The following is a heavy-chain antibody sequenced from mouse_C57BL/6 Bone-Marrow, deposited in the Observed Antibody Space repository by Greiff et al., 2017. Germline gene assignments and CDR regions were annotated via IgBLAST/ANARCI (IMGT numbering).Heavy chain of an antibody. CDR2: SRNKANDYTT. V-gene: IGHV7-1*01. J-gene: IGHJ4*01. D-gene: IGHD2-4*01. CDR3: ARAEGPSYYDPGSCAMDY. Sequence: DVMLVESGGGLVQSGRSLRLSCATSGFTFSDFYMEWVRQAPGKGLEWIAASRNKANDYTTEYSASVKGRFIVSRDTSQSILYLQMNALRAEDTAIYYCARAEGPSYYDPGSCAMDYWGQGTSVTVSS. CDR1: GFTFSDFY.